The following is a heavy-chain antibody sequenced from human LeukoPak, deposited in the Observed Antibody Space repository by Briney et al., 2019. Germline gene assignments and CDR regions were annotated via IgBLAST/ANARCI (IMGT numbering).Heavy chain of an antibody. CDR2: ISAYNGNT. CDR3: AREGSVHGRNWFDP. J-gene: IGHJ5*02. V-gene: IGHV1-18*01. D-gene: IGHD4-17*01. CDR1: GYTFTSYG. Sequence: ASVKVSCKASGYTFTSYGISWVRQAPGQGLEWMGWISAYNGNTNYAQKLQGRVTMTTDTSTSTAYMGLRSLRSDDTAVYYCAREGSVHGRNWFDPWGQGTLVTVSS.